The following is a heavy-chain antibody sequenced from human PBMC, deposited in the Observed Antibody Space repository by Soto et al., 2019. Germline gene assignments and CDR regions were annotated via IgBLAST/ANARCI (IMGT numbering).Heavy chain of an antibody. J-gene: IGHJ5*02. CDR2: FDPEDGET. D-gene: IGHD6-19*01. CDR1: GYTLTELS. CDR3: AADLGRYSSGWWYNWFDP. Sequence: QVQLVQSGAEAKKPGASVKVSCKVSGYTLTELSMHWVRQAPGKGLEWMGGFDPEDGETIYAQKFQGRVTMTEDTSTDTAYMELSSLRSEDTAVYYGAADLGRYSSGWWYNWFDPWGQGTLVTVSS. V-gene: IGHV1-24*01.